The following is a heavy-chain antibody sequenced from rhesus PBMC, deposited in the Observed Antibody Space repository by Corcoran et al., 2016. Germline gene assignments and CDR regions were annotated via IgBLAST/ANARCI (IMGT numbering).Heavy chain of an antibody. CDR1: GGSFTSYY. D-gene: IGHD6-13*01. CDR3: TRDSPGIGQLVHIGDY. Sequence: QVQLQESGPGLVKPSETLSLTCTVSGGSFTSYYWAWIRQPPGKGLEWIGEVDGNNGNANYESSLNSRLTFSKDASKTQFSLRLSSVTAADTAMYYCTRDSPGIGQLVHIGDYWGQGVLVTVSS. V-gene: IGHV4S16*01. J-gene: IGHJ4*01. CDR2: VDGNNGNA.